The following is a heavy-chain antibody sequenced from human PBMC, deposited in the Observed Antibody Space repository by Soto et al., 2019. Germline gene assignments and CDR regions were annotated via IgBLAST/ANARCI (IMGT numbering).Heavy chain of an antibody. D-gene: IGHD3-10*01. CDR1: GFTFSSYA. V-gene: IGHV3-23*01. Sequence: EVQLLESGGGLVQPGGSLRLSCAASGFTFSSYAMSWVRQAPGKGLEWVSAISGSGITTYYADSVKGRFTISRDNSKNTLYLQMNSLRAEDTAMYYCARDHKFGEPPWVQGTLVTVSS. J-gene: IGHJ5*02. CDR3: ARDHKFGEPP. CDR2: ISGSGITT.